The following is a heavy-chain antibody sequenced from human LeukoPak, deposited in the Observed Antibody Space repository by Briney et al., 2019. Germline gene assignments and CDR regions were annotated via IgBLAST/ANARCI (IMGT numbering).Heavy chain of an antibody. Sequence: LSLTCAVYGGSFSGYYWSWIRQAPGKGLEWVSYISSSGSTIYYADSVKGRFTISRDNAKNSLYLQMNSLRAEDTAVYYCARAPGYCSGGSCYNSYYYYYGMDVWGQGTTVTVSS. CDR1: GGSFSGYY. D-gene: IGHD2-15*01. CDR3: ARAPGYCSGGSCYNSYYYYYGMDV. CDR2: ISSSGSTI. J-gene: IGHJ6*02. V-gene: IGHV3-11*01.